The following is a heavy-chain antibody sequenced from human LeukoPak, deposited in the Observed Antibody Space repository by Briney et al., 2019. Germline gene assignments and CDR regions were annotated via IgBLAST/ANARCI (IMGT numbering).Heavy chain of an antibody. CDR2: IYTSGST. J-gene: IGHJ4*02. CDR1: GGSISSCY. Sequence: SETLSLTCTVSGGSISSCYWSWIRQPAGKGLEWIGRIYTSGSTNYNPSLKSRVTMSVDTSKNQFSLKLSSVTAADTAVYYCAAYYDFWSGSPLDYWGQGTLVTVSS. CDR3: AAYYDFWSGSPLDY. D-gene: IGHD3-3*01. V-gene: IGHV4-4*07.